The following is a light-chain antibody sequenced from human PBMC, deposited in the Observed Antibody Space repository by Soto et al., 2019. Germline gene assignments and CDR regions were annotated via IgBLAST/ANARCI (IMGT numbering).Light chain of an antibody. V-gene: IGKV1-5*03. CDR2: IAS. CDR3: QQYSRYPLT. J-gene: IGKJ4*01. Sequence: DIQMTQSPPTLSASVGDRVTVTCRASQSISTSLAWYQQKPGKAPKLLIYIASSIESGIPSRFSGSGSGTEFTLTISSLQPDDFATYYCQQYSRYPLTFGRGTKVEIK. CDR1: QSISTS.